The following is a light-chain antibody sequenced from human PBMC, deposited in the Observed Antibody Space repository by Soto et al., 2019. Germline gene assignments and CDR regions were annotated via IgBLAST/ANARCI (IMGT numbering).Light chain of an antibody. V-gene: IGLV1-47*01. J-gene: IGLJ2*01. CDR3: TTWDDTLRSVV. Sequence: QSVLTQPPSASGTPGQRVTISCSGGRSNIGSNYVYWYQQFPGTAPKLLIFKNDQRPSGVPDRFSGSKSGTSASLAISGLRSEDEADFYCTTWDDTLRSVVSGGGTKLTVL. CDR2: KND. CDR1: RSNIGSNY.